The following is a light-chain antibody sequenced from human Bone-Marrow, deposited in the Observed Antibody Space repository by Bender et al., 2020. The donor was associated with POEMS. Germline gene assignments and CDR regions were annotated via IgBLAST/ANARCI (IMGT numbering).Light chain of an antibody. CDR3: CSYAGDWV. CDR2: EGT. Sequence: QSALTQPASVSGSPGQSITISCTGTSRDFGTYNLVSWYQHHPGKAPKLMIYEGTKRPSGVSNRFSGSKSDTTASLTISGLQAEDEADYYCCSYAGDWVFGGGTKLTVL. J-gene: IGLJ3*02. CDR1: SRDFGTYNL. V-gene: IGLV2-23*01.